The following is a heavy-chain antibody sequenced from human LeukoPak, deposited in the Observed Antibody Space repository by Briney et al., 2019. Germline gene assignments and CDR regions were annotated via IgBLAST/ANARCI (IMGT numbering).Heavy chain of an antibody. CDR2: INTSGGST. J-gene: IGHJ1*01. Sequence: GGSLRLSCAASGVTFTSQAMHWVRQAPGKGLEWVSGINTSGGSTHYADSVKGRFTISRDNSKNTLYLQMNSLRVEDTAVYYCATDPTSWYGNSGYPEYFQHWGQGALVTVSS. V-gene: IGHV3-23*01. CDR3: ATDPTSWYGNSGYPEYFQH. D-gene: IGHD3-22*01. CDR1: GVTFTSQA.